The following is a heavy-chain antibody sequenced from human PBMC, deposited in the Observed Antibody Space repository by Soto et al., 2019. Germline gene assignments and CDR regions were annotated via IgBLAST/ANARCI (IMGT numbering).Heavy chain of an antibody. Sequence: GGSLRLSCTASGFPFSSYAMSWVRQAPGKGLEWVSGISDRGGSTYYADSVKGRFTISRDNSKNTLYLEMNSLRAEDTAVYYCAKDPTPITIFGVALTSIVDYWGQGTLVTVSS. D-gene: IGHD3-3*01. CDR2: ISDRGGST. V-gene: IGHV3-23*01. CDR3: AKDPTPITIFGVALTSIVDY. CDR1: GFPFSSYA. J-gene: IGHJ4*02.